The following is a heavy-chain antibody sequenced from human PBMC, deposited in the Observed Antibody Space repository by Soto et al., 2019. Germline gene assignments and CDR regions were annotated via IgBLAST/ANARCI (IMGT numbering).Heavy chain of an antibody. J-gene: IGHJ4*02. CDR2: INAGNGNT. CDR3: ARGPTMIVVVAYYFDY. CDR1: GYTFTSYA. D-gene: IGHD3-22*01. Sequence: ASVKVSGKASGYTFTSYAMHWVRQAPGQRLEWMGWINAGNGNTKYSQKFQGRVTITRDTSASTAYMELSSLRSEDTAVYYCARGPTMIVVVAYYFDYWGQGTLVTVSS. V-gene: IGHV1-3*01.